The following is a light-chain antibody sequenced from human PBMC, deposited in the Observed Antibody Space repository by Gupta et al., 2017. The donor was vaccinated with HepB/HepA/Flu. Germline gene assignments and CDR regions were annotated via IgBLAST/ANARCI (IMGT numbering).Light chain of an antibody. V-gene: IGKV2-28*01. J-gene: IGKJ5*01. Sequence: DIVMTQSPLSLPVTPGEPAAISCRSSQNLLHTNGFYYVDWYLQKPGQSPQLLIYLGSNRASGVPDRFSGSGSGTDFTLKISRVEAEDLGVYYCMQALQTPLTFGQGTRLEIK. CDR3: MQALQTPLT. CDR1: QNLLHTNGFYY. CDR2: LGS.